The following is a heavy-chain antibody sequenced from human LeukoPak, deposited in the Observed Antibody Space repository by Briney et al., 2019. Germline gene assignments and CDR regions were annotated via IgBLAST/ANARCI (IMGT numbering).Heavy chain of an antibody. CDR2: INTNTGGT. CDR1: GYRFTDYW. V-gene: IGHV1-2*02. Sequence: ASVKVSCKASGYRFTDYWIQWVRQAPGQGLEWVGWINTNTGGTVYAQKFQGRVTMTRDTSLTTSYMDLSRLTSDDTAVYYCARGGSFHEFDIWGQGTMVIVSS. J-gene: IGHJ3*02. D-gene: IGHD3-10*01. CDR3: ARGGSFHEFDI.